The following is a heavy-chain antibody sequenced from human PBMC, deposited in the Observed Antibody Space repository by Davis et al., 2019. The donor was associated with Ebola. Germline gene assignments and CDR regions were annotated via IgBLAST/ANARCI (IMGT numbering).Heavy chain of an antibody. CDR3: ARDTQLLWFGELSGLKS. J-gene: IGHJ4*02. CDR1: GFTFSRYA. Sequence: GGSLRLSCAASGFTFSRYAMSWIRQAPGKGLEWVSGIAGGDGTTYYADSVKGRFTISRDNSKNTLYLQMNSLRAEDTAVYYCARDTQLLWFGELSGLKSWGQGTLVTVSS. V-gene: IGHV3-23*01. D-gene: IGHD3-10*01. CDR2: IAGGDGTT.